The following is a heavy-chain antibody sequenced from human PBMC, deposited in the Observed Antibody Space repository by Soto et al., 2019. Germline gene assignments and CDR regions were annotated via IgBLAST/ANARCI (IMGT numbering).Heavy chain of an antibody. CDR2: IYYSGST. Sequence: PSETLSLTCTVSGGSISSYYWSWVRQPPGKGLEWIGYIYYSGSTKYNPSLKSRVTISVDTSKNQFSLKLSSVTATDTAVYYCAGTRGYCSGGSCPTVVDYWGQGTLVTVSS. CDR3: AGTRGYCSGGSCPTVVDY. V-gene: IGHV4-59*08. D-gene: IGHD2-15*01. CDR1: GGSISSYY. J-gene: IGHJ4*02.